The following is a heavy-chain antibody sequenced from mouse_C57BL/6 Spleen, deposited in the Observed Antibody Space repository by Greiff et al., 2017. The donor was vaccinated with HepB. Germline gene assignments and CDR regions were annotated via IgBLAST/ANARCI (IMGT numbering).Heavy chain of an antibody. J-gene: IGHJ4*01. CDR3: AIPIFDYYGSTHAMDY. V-gene: IGHV1-74*01. CDR2: IHPSDSDT. Sequence: QVQLQQPGAELVKPGASVKVSCKASGYTFTSYWMHWVKQRPGQGLEWIGRIHPSDSDTNYNQKFKGKATLTVDKSSSTAYMQLSSLTSEDSAVYYCAIPIFDYYGSTHAMDYWGQGTSVTVSS. D-gene: IGHD1-1*01. CDR1: GYTFTSYW.